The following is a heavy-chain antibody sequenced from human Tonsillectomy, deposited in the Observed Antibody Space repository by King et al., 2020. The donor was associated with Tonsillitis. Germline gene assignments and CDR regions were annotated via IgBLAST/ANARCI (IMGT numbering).Heavy chain of an antibody. CDR1: GFTFSSYG. Sequence: VQLVESGGGVVQPGRSLRLSCAASGFTFSSYGLHWVRQAPGKGLEWVAVISYVGSNKYYADSVKGRFTISRDNSKNTLYLLMNSLRAEDTAVYYCAKALYSLYDLLTGYPFDYWGQGTLVTVSS. CDR2: ISYVGSNK. D-gene: IGHD3-9*01. CDR3: AKALYSLYDLLTGYPFDY. J-gene: IGHJ4*02. V-gene: IGHV3-30*18.